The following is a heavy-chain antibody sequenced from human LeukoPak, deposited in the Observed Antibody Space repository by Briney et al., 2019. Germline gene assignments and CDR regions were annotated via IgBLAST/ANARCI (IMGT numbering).Heavy chain of an antibody. V-gene: IGHV3-15*01. CDR3: THETQFAWLFFFFDV. CDR1: GLKFSDAW. J-gene: IGHJ4*02. CDR2: IKSKGAGGTT. D-gene: IGHD3-9*01. Sequence: GGSLRLSCAVSGLKFSDAWMSWVRQAPGKGLEWVGRIKSKGAGGTTEYAAPVKGRFIISRDDSKNMVYLEMNSLKTEDTAVYYCTHETQFAWLFFFFDVWGQGTLVTVSS.